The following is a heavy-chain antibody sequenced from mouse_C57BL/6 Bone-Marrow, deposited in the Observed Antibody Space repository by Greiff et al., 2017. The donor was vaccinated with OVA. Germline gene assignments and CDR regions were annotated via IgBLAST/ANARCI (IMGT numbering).Heavy chain of an antibody. D-gene: IGHD2-3*01. Sequence: EVHLVESGPGLVKPSQSLSLTCSVTGYSITSGYYWNWIRQFPGNKLEWMGYISYDGSNNYNPSLKNRISITRDTSKNQFFLKLNSVTTEDTATYYCARDYDFAYWGQGTLVTVSA. V-gene: IGHV3-6*01. J-gene: IGHJ3*01. CDR2: ISYDGSN. CDR1: GYSITSGYY. CDR3: ARDYDFAY.